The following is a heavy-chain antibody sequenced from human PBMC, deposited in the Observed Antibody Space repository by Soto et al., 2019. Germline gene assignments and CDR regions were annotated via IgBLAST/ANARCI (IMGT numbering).Heavy chain of an antibody. J-gene: IGHJ6*02. D-gene: IGHD3-3*01. CDR2: MNPNSGNT. CDR3: ARSRWYYDFWSGLGGGYYYYGMDV. V-gene: IGHV1-8*01. CDR1: GYTFTSYD. Sequence: GASLKVSGKASGYTFTSYDINWVRQATGQGLEWMGWMNPNSGNTGYAQKFQGRVTMTRNTSISTAYMELSSLRSEDTAVYCCARSRWYYDFWSGLGGGYYYYGMDVWGQGTTVTVSS.